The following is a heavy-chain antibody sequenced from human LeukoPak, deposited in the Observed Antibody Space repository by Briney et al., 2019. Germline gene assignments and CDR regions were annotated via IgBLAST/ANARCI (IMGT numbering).Heavy chain of an antibody. CDR2: ISGSGGST. J-gene: IGHJ4*02. Sequence: GGSLRLSCAASGXTFSSYALSWVRQAPGKGLEWVSAISGSGGSTYYADSVKGRFTISRDNSKNTQYLQMNSLRAEDTAVYYCAKRVDYFDYWGQGTLVTVSS. V-gene: IGHV3-23*01. CDR1: GXTFSSYA. CDR3: AKRVDYFDY. D-gene: IGHD3-3*01.